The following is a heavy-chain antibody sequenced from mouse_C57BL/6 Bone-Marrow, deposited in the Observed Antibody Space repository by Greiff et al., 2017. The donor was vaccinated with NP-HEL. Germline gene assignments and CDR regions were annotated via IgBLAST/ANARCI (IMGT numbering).Heavy chain of an antibody. D-gene: IGHD3-2*02. CDR1: GFPITSGYY. V-gene: IGHV12-3*01. J-gene: IGHJ2*01. CDR3: AGDSSGYGDLDY. Sequence: VQLQQSGPGLVKPSQSLFLTCSITGFPITSGYYWIWIRQSPGKPLEWMGYITHSGETFYNPSLQSPISITRETSKNQFFLQLNSVTTEDTAMYYGAGDSSGYGDLDYWGQGTTLTVTS. CDR2: ITHSGET.